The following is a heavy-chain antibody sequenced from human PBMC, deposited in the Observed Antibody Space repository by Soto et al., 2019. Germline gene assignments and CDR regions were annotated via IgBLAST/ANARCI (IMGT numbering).Heavy chain of an antibody. D-gene: IGHD5-18*01. CDR2: IKSKSDGETA. CDR3: AITAMINRDSSTSFDY. J-gene: IGHJ4*02. Sequence: PGGSLRLSXAASGLTFSNVWMTWVRQAPGKGLEWVGRIKSKSDGETADVAAPVKARFTISRDDSKNTVFLEMNSLKSEDTALYYRAITAMINRDSSTSFDYWGRGTKVTVSS. CDR1: GLTFSNVW. V-gene: IGHV3-15*01.